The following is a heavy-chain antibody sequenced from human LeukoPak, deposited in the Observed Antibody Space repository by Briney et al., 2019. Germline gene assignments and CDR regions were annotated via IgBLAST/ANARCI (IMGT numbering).Heavy chain of an antibody. J-gene: IGHJ5*02. CDR1: GGSISSGGYS. Sequence: SETLSLTCAVSGGSISSGGYSWSWIRQPPGRGLEWIVYIYHSGSTYYNPSLKSRVTISVDRSKNQFSLKLSSVTAADTAVYYCARGVAANPNWFDPWGQETLVTVSS. CDR3: ARGVAANPNWFDP. D-gene: IGHD2-15*01. CDR2: IYHSGST. V-gene: IGHV4-30-2*01.